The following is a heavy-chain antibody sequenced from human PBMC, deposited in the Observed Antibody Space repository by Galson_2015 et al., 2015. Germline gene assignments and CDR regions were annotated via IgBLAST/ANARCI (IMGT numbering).Heavy chain of an antibody. V-gene: IGHV2-26*01. J-gene: IGHJ4*02. CDR2: IFSYDEK. D-gene: IGHD5-18*01. Sequence: PALVKPTQTLTLTCTVSGFSLSNARMGVSWIRQPPGKALEWLAHIFSYDEKSYSTSPKSRLTISKDTSKSHVVLTMTNMDPVDTATYYCARIRDTAMAQGPDYWGQGALVTVSS. CDR1: GFSLSNARMG. CDR3: ARIRDTAMAQGPDY.